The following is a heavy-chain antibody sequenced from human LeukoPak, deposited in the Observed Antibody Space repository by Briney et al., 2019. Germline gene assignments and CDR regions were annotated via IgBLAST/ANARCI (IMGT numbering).Heavy chain of an antibody. V-gene: IGHV3-23*01. CDR1: GFTFSSYA. J-gene: IGHJ4*02. Sequence: QPGGSLRLSCAASGFTFSSYAMSWVRQAPGKGLEWVAAISGSGGSTYYADSVKGRFTISRDNSKNTLYLQMNSLRAEDTAVYYCAKDARLYYDILTGYWPPFDYWGQGTLVTVSS. CDR2: ISGSGGST. D-gene: IGHD3-9*01. CDR3: AKDARLYYDILTGYWPPFDY.